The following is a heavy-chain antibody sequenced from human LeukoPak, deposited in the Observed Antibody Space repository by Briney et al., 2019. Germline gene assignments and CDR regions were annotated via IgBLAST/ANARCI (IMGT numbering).Heavy chain of an antibody. CDR2: ISGMSSTV. CDR1: GFTFRSYS. V-gene: IGHV3-48*02. Sequence: GGSLRLSCAASGFTFRSYSMNWVRQAPGKGLEWVSFISGMSSTVYYADSVKGRFTISRDNAKNSVYLQMNSLRDEDTAVYYCARDSSDAYNPEPGYWGQGTLVTVSS. D-gene: IGHD5-24*01. CDR3: ARDSSDAYNPEPGY. J-gene: IGHJ4*02.